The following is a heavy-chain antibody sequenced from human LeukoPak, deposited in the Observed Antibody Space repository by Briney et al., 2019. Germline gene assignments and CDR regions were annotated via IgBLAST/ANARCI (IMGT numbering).Heavy chain of an antibody. D-gene: IGHD6-13*01. CDR3: ARQYSSSSYYFDY. V-gene: IGHV4-59*08. Sequence: TSETLSLTCTVSGGSISTYYWSWVRQPPGKGLERIGYIYYSGRTNYNPSLKSQITISIDTSKNQSSLKLSSVTAADTAVYYCARQYSSSSYYFDYWGQGTLVTVSP. J-gene: IGHJ4*02. CDR1: GGSISTYY. CDR2: IYYSGRT.